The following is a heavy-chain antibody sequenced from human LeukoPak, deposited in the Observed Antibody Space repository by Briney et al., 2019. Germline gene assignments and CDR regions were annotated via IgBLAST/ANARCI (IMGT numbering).Heavy chain of an antibody. V-gene: IGHV1-2*02. D-gene: IGHD6-13*01. J-gene: IGHJ4*02. CDR2: INPNSGGT. CDR3: ARDFRGGQYSSSWYVDY. CDR1: GYTFTGYY. Sequence: ASVKVSCKASGYTFTGYYMHWVRQAPGQGLEWMGWINPNSGGTNYAQKFQGRVTMTRDTSISTAYMELSRLRSDDTAVYYCARDFRGGQYSSSWYVDYWGQGTLVTVSS.